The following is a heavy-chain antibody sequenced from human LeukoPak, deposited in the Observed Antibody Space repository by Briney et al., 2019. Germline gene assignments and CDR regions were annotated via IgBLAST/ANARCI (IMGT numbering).Heavy chain of an antibody. CDR2: INHSGST. Sequence: KPSETLSLTCAVYGGSFSGYYWSWIRQPPGKGLEWIGEINHSGSTNYNPSLKSGVTISVDTSKNQFSLKLSSVTAADTAVYYCARGEVWNYVPGFDYWGQGTLVTVSS. CDR3: ARGEVWNYVPGFDY. D-gene: IGHD1-7*01. J-gene: IGHJ4*02. CDR1: GGSFSGYY. V-gene: IGHV4-34*01.